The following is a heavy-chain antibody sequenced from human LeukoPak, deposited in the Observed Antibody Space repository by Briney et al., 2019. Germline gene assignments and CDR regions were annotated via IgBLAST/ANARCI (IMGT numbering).Heavy chain of an antibody. V-gene: IGHV1-69*01. CDR1: VATXSSYA. CDR3: ASYYYGSGSYYTPFDY. CDR2: TIPIFGTA. J-gene: IGHJ4*02. D-gene: IGHD3-10*01. Sequence: SVKVSCNASVATXSSYAISWVRQAPGQGLEWMGGTIPIFGTANYAQKFQGRVTITADESTSTAYMELSSLRSEDTAVYYCASYYYGSGSYYTPFDYWGQGTLVTVSS.